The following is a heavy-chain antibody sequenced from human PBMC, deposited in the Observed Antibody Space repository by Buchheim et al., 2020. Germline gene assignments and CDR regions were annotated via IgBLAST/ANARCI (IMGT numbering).Heavy chain of an antibody. V-gene: IGHV1-69*02. Sequence: QVQLVQSGAEVKKPGSSVKVSCKASGGTFSSYTISWVRQAPGQGLEWMGRIIPILGIANYAQKFQGRVTITADKSTSKAYMELSSLRSEDTAVYYCASPSFGTWSGYSSGYFDYWGQGTL. CDR2: IIPILGIA. CDR3: ASPSFGTWSGYSSGYFDY. CDR1: GGTFSSYT. J-gene: IGHJ4*02. D-gene: IGHD3-3*01.